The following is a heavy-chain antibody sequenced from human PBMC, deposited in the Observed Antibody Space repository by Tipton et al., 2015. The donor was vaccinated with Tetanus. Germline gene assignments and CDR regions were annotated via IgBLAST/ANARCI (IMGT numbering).Heavy chain of an antibody. CDR3: VRGVGPGNYYFLY. CDR1: GYTFTRYY. D-gene: IGHD3-10*01. CDR2: INPSGGDT. Sequence: QLVQSGPEVKKPGASVKVSCKASGYTFTRYYIHWVRQAPGQGLEWMGIINPSGGDTNHIEKFQGRVTMTRDTSTGTVYMELNSLRSEDTAVYYCVRGVGPGNYYFLYWGQGTLVTVSS. J-gene: IGHJ4*02. V-gene: IGHV1-46*01.